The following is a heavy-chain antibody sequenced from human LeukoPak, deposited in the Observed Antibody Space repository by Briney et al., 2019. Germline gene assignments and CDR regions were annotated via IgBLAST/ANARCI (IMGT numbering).Heavy chain of an antibody. Sequence: GRSLRLSCAASGFAFDDYAMHWVRQAPGKGLEWVSGISVNGHIDYADSVKGRFTISRDNAKNSLYLQMNSLRAEDTALYYCAKRRRCITTSCYTAFDYWGQGTLVTVSS. D-gene: IGHD2-2*02. CDR2: ISVNGHI. V-gene: IGHV3-9*01. CDR1: GFAFDDYA. J-gene: IGHJ4*02. CDR3: AKRRRCITTSCYTAFDY.